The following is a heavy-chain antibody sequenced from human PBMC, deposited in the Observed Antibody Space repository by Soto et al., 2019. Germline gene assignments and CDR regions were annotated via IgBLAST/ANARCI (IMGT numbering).Heavy chain of an antibody. Sequence: SQTLSLTCAISGDSVSSNSAAWNWIRQSPSRGLEWLGRTYYRSKWYNDYAVSVKSRITINPDTSKNQFSLQLNSVTPEDTAVYYFARGRPVVAATQYYYYYYYMDVWGKGTTVTVSS. J-gene: IGHJ6*03. V-gene: IGHV6-1*01. CDR3: ARGRPVVAATQYYYYYYYMDV. CDR1: GDSVSSNSAA. D-gene: IGHD2-15*01. CDR2: TYYRSKWYN.